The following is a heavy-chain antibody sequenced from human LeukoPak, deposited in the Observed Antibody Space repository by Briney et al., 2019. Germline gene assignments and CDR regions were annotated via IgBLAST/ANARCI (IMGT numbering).Heavy chain of an antibody. D-gene: IGHD3-3*01. J-gene: IGHJ4*02. Sequence: SETLSLTCTVSGGSITTSSYYWGWIRQPPGKGLEWIGIIYYSGSTYYNPSLKGRVTISVDTSKNQFSLTLSSVTAADTAVYYCARDLYDFWSGYYQPFDYWGQGTLVTVSS. CDR2: IYYSGST. CDR1: GGSITTSSYY. V-gene: IGHV4-39*07. CDR3: ARDLYDFWSGYYQPFDY.